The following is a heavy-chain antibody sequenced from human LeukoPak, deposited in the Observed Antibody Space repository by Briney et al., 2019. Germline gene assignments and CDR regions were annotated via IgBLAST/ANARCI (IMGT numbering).Heavy chain of an antibody. D-gene: IGHD5-24*01. CDR2: ISDTGRTI. CDR1: GFSFSDYF. Sequence: GSLRLSCAASGFSFSDYFMTWIRQAPGEGLEGVSYISDTGRTIYYADSVRGRFTISRDNAKNSLFLQMDTLRAEDTAVYYCARLQSPDSPLDIWGQGTMVTVSS. J-gene: IGHJ3*02. CDR3: ARLQSPDSPLDI. V-gene: IGHV3-11*01.